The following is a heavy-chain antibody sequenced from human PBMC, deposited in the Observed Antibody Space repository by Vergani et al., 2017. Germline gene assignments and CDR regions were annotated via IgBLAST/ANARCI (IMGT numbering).Heavy chain of an antibody. V-gene: IGHV3-74*01. CDR2: INSDVSST. Sequence: EVQLVESGGGLVQPGGSLRLSCAASGFTFSSYWMHWVRQAPGKGLVWVSRINSDVSSTSYADSVKGRFTISRDNAKNTLYLQMNSLRAEDTAVYYCASGRRDGYNWSYWYFDLWGRGTLVTVSS. CDR3: ASGRRDGYNWSYWYFDL. J-gene: IGHJ2*01. D-gene: IGHD5-24*01. CDR1: GFTFSSYW.